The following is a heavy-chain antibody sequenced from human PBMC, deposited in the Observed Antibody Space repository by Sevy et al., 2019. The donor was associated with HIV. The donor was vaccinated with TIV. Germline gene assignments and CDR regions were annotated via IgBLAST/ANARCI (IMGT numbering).Heavy chain of an antibody. D-gene: IGHD2-15*01. Sequence: ASVKVSCKASGYTFTSYGISWVRQAPGQGLEWMGWISAYNGNTNYAQKLQGRVTMTTDTSASTAYMELGSLRSDATAVYYCAGNDLGYCSGGSCYGRSPFDYWGQGTLVTVSS. V-gene: IGHV1-18*01. CDR3: AGNDLGYCSGGSCYGRSPFDY. J-gene: IGHJ4*02. CDR2: ISAYNGNT. CDR1: GYTFTSYG.